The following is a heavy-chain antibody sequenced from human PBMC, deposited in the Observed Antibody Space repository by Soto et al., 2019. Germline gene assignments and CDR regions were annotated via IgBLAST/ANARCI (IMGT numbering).Heavy chain of an antibody. CDR2: IYYSGTT. CDR3: ARGLIVMLAGVEELINSHFDS. CDR1: DASINSGGYY. V-gene: IGHV4-31*03. D-gene: IGHD2-21*02. J-gene: IGHJ4*02. Sequence: SETLSLTCTVSDASINSGGYYWSWIRQHPGKGLEWIGFIYYSGTTYYNPSLKSRVTTSVDTSKNQFSLRLSSVTAADTAVYYCARGLIVMLAGVEELINSHFDSWGQGTLVTVSS.